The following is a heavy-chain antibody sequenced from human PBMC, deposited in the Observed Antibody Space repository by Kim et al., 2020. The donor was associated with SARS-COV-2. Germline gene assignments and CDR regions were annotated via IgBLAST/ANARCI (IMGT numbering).Heavy chain of an antibody. Sequence: SETLSLTCSVSGGSISSGDYYWSWIRQPPGKGLEWIGYIYYSGSTYYNPSLKSRVTISVDTSKSQFSLKLSSVTAADTAVYYCARGRKLRTTVTEFDYWGQGTLVTVSS. J-gene: IGHJ4*02. CDR2: IYYSGST. CDR1: GGSISSGDYY. V-gene: IGHV4-30-4*01. D-gene: IGHD4-17*01. CDR3: ARGRKLRTTVTEFDY.